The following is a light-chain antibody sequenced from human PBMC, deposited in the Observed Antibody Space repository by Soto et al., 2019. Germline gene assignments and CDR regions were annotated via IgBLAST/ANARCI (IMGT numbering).Light chain of an antibody. CDR2: GAS. CDR3: QQYGSSPT. CDR1: QSLTTRH. Sequence: EIVLTQSPGTLSLFPGERATLSCRASQSLTTRHLAWYQQKPGQAPRLHIYGASSRATGIPDRFSGSGSGTAFTLTISRLEPEDFGVYSCQQYGSSPTFGQGTRLEIK. J-gene: IGKJ5*01. V-gene: IGKV3-20*01.